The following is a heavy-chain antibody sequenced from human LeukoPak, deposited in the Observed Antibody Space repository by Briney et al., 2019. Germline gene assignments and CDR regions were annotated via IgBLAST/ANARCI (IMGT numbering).Heavy chain of an antibody. V-gene: IGHV4-31*03. J-gene: IGHJ5*02. Sequence: PSETLSLTCTVSGGSISSGGYHWSWIRQHPGKGLEWIGYIYYSGTTSYNPSLKSRVTISVDTSKNQFSLKLSSVTAADTAVYYCASTMVGGVDNWFDPWGQGTLVTVSS. D-gene: IGHD3-10*01. CDR1: GGSISSGGYH. CDR2: IYYSGTT. CDR3: ASTMVGGVDNWFDP.